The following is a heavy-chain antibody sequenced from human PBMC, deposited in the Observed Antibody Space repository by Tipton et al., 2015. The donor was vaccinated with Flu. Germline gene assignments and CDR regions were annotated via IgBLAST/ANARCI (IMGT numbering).Heavy chain of an antibody. Sequence: TLSLTCTVSGDSISSHCWSWIRQPPGKGLEWIGYIYFTGSTNYNPSLKSRVTISVDMSKNQFSLKLTSVTAADTAVYYCARGGGSPSYWGQGTLVTVSS. CDR3: ARGGGSPSY. CDR2: IYFTGST. J-gene: IGHJ4*02. D-gene: IGHD2-15*01. CDR1: GDSISSHC. V-gene: IGHV4-59*11.